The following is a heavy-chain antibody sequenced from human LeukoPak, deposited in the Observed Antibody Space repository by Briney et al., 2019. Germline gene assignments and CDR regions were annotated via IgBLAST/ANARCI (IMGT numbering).Heavy chain of an antibody. CDR1: GFTFSSYG. CDR2: ISGSGGST. D-gene: IGHD3-10*01. J-gene: IGHJ6*03. Sequence: PGGSLRLSCAASGFTFSSYGMSWVRQAPGKGLEWVSAISGSGGSTYYADSVKGRFTISRDNSKNTLYLQMNSLRAEDTAVYYCARVRGLYGSGSYYPYYYYMDVWGKGTTVTVSS. V-gene: IGHV3-23*01. CDR3: ARVRGLYGSGSYYPYYYYMDV.